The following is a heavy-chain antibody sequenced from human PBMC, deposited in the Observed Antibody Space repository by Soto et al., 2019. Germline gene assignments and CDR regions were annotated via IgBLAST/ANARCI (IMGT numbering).Heavy chain of an antibody. CDR1: GFTFSLYS. D-gene: IGHD3-10*01. J-gene: IGHJ6*01. CDR2: ISRSSTGI. Sequence: EVQLVESGGGLVQPGGSLRLSCAASGFTFSLYSMSWVRQAPGKGLEWVSYISRSSTGIHYADAVKGRFTISRDDVTNSIHLQMISLRDGNTVVYYCARAVTWGLDVWGQGTTVSISS. CDR3: ARAVTWGLDV. V-gene: IGHV3-48*02.